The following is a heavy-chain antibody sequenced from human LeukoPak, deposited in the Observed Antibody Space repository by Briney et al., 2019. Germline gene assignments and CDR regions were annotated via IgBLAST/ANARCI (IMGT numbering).Heavy chain of an antibody. Sequence: ASVKVSCKASGYTFTSYGITWVRQAPGQGLEWMGWISSYNGDTKYAQKVQGRVTVTTDTSTSTAYMELRSLSLDDTAVYYCARGEYGGRFDYWGQGTPVNVPS. CDR2: ISSYNGDT. CDR3: ARGEYGGRFDY. D-gene: IGHD4-23*01. V-gene: IGHV1-18*01. J-gene: IGHJ4*02. CDR1: GYTFTSYG.